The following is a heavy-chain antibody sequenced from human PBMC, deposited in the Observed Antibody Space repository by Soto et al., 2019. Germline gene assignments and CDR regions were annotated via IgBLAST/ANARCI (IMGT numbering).Heavy chain of an antibody. J-gene: IGHJ4*02. CDR1: GGTFSSYA. CDR3: ASAQNHYGSGSYYTPPLGGFDY. CDR2: IIPIFGTA. D-gene: IGHD3-10*01. V-gene: IGHV1-69*13. Sequence: GASVKVSCKASGGTFSSYAISWVRQAPGQRLEWMGGIIPIFGTANYAQKFQGRVTITADESTSTAYMELSSLRSEDTAVYYCASAQNHYGSGSYYTPPLGGFDYWGQGTLVTVSS.